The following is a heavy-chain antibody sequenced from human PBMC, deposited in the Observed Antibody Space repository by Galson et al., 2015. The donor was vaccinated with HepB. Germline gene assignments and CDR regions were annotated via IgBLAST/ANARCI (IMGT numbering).Heavy chain of an antibody. J-gene: IGHJ6*03. V-gene: IGHV3-30*18. CDR1: GFAFDAHG. Sequence: SLRLSCAASGFAFDAHGMNWVRQAPGKGLEWVAVISYDGSNKYYADSVKGRFTISRDNSKNTLYLQMNSLRAEDTAVYYCAKDPREDDFWSGYFESYYYYYMDVWGKGTTVTVSS. D-gene: IGHD3-3*01. CDR3: AKDPREDDFWSGYFESYYYYYMDV. CDR2: ISYDGSNK.